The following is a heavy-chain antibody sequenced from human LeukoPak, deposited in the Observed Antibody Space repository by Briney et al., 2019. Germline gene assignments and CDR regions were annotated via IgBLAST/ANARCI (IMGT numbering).Heavy chain of an antibody. Sequence: GGSLRLSCAASGFTVSRNYMSWVRQAPGKGLEWVSVIYSGGSTYYADSVEGRFTISRDNAKNFLYLQMNSLRAEDTAVYYCARAVGAMVTNTFDIWGQGTMVTVSS. CDR2: IYSGGST. J-gene: IGHJ3*02. CDR3: ARAVGAMVTNTFDI. V-gene: IGHV3-53*01. CDR1: GFTVSRNY. D-gene: IGHD5-18*01.